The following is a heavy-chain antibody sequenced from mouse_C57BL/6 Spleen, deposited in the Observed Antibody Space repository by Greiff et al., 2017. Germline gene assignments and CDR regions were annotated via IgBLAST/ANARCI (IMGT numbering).Heavy chain of an antibody. D-gene: IGHD2-2*01. CDR2: IYPGNSDT. CDR3: TPGSTMVRRYYFDY. V-gene: IGHV1-5*01. J-gene: IGHJ2*01. Sequence: DVQLQESGTVLARPGASVKMSCKTSGYTFTSYWMHWVKQRPGQGLAWIGAIYPGNSDTSYNQKFKGKAKLTAVTSASTAYMELSSLTNEDSAVYYGTPGSTMVRRYYFDYWGQGTTLTVSS. CDR1: GYTFTSYW.